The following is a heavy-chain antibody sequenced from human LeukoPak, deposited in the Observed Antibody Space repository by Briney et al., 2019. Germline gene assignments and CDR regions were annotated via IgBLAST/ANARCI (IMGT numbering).Heavy chain of an antibody. J-gene: IGHJ5*02. Sequence: ASVKVSCKASGYTFTRYYMHWVRQAPGQGLEWMGWINPNSGGTNYAQKFQGRVTMTRDTSISTAYMELSRLRSDDTAVYYCARSGPVLLWFGEFQFDPWGQGTLVTVAS. CDR3: ARSGPVLLWFGEFQFDP. CDR1: GYTFTRYY. D-gene: IGHD3-10*01. CDR2: INPNSGGT. V-gene: IGHV1-2*02.